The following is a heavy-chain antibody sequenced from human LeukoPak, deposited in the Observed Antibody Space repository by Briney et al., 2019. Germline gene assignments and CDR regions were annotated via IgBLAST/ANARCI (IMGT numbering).Heavy chain of an antibody. CDR3: AKDFRMLSDY. D-gene: IGHD2-8*01. V-gene: IGHV3-30*02. CDR1: GFTFSSYG. J-gene: IGHJ4*02. CDR2: IRYDGSNK. Sequence: GGSLRLSCAASGFTFSSYGMHWVRQAPGKGLEWVAFIRYDGSNKYYADSVKGRFTISRDNSKNTLYLQMNSLGAEDTAVYYCAKDFRMLSDYWGQGTLVTVSS.